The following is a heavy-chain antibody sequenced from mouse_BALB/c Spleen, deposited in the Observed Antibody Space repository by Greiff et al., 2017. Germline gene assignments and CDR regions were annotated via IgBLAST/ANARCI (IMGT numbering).Heavy chain of an antibody. J-gene: IGHJ4*01. V-gene: IGHV5-4*02. CDR3: ARDQGDY. CDR2: ISDGGSYT. CDR1: GFTFSDYY. D-gene: IGHD3-2*02. Sequence: DVKVVESGGGLVKPGGSLKLSCAASGFTFSDYYMYWVRQTPEKRLEWVATISDGGSYTYYPDSVKGRFTISRDNAKNNLYLQMSSLKSEDTAMYYCARDQGDYWGQGTSVTVSS.